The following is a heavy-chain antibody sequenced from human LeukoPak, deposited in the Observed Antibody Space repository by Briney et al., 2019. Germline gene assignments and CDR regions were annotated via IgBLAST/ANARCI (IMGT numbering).Heavy chain of an antibody. V-gene: IGHV3-23*01. J-gene: IGHJ4*02. Sequence: GGSLRLSCAASGFTFSSYCMSWVRQAPGKGLEWVSAISGSGGSSYYADSVKGRFTISRDNSKNTLYLQMNSLRAEDTAVYYCAKGGRYFDWLLFNYWGQGTLVTVSS. CDR1: GFTFSSYC. CDR2: ISGSGGSS. CDR3: AKGGRYFDWLLFNY. D-gene: IGHD3-9*01.